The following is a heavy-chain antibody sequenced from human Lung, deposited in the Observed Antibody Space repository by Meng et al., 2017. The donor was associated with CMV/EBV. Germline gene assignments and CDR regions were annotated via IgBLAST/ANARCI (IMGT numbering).Heavy chain of an antibody. CDR3: ARAAARPPDWFDP. V-gene: IGHV2-5*02. Sequence: TLKESGPTLVKPQQTLTLTCTFSGFSLSTSGVGVGWIRQPPGKALECLAIIYGDDEKRYSPSLESRLTVTKDTSKNQVVLTMTNMVPVDTATYYCARAAARPPDWFDPWGQGTLVTVSS. CDR1: GFSLSTSGVG. CDR2: IYGDDEK. J-gene: IGHJ5*02. D-gene: IGHD6-6*01.